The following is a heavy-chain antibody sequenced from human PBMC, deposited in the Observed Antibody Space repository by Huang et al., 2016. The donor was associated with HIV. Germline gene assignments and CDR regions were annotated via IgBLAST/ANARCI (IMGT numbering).Heavy chain of an antibody. CDR2: INPNSGRA. CDR3: ARGTQGLRYQSYLDY. D-gene: IGHD3-9*01. V-gene: IGHV1-46*01. Sequence: QVHLVESGAEVRKPGASVKVSCKASGYTFTTYYLHWVRQAPGQGLEWMGIINPNSGRATSAQKFHGRVAMTSDTSTTTVSMELGSLRSEDSAVYYWARGTQGLRYQSYLDYWGHGTLVTVSS. J-gene: IGHJ4*01. CDR1: GYTFTTYY.